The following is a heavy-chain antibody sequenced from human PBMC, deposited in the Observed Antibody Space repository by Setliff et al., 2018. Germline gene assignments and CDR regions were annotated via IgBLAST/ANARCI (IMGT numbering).Heavy chain of an antibody. CDR3: ARRPIALAGYRKGAFDI. J-gene: IGHJ3*02. V-gene: IGHV1-18*01. Sequence: AASVKVSCKASGNSFSSFSITWVRQAPGQGLEWMGWVSTYNGDTKYAQNFRGRVTMTTDMSTSTVYMELRTLRSDDTAVYFCARRPIALAGYRKGAFDIWGQGTMVTV. CDR1: GNSFSSFS. D-gene: IGHD6-19*01. CDR2: VSTYNGDT.